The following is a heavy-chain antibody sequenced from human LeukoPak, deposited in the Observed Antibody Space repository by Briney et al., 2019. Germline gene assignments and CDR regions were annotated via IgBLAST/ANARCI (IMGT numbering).Heavy chain of an antibody. CDR2: INTDGTTT. CDR3: VRAVGDY. V-gene: IGHV3-74*01. CDR1: GFTFSDHW. Sequence: GGSLRLSCAASGFTFSDHWMYWVRQAPGKGLVSVSHINTDGTTTNYADSVKGRFTISRDNAKNTLYLQMNSLRAEDTAVYYCVRAVGDYWGQGTLVTVSS. D-gene: IGHD1-26*01. J-gene: IGHJ4*02.